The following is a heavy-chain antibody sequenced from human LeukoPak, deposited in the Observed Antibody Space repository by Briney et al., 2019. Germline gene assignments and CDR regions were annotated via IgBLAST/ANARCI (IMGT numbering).Heavy chain of an antibody. CDR1: GFSFSSYG. CDR3: AKVLYGDPYFGS. V-gene: IGHV3-30*02. CDR2: VRYDGINK. J-gene: IGHJ4*02. Sequence: PGGSLRLSCAASGFSFSSYGMHWVRQAPGKGREWVAFVRYDGINKYYAGSVKGRFTISRDNSKNTLYLQMNSLRAEDTDMYYCAKVLYGDPYFGSWGQGALVTVSS. D-gene: IGHD4-17*01.